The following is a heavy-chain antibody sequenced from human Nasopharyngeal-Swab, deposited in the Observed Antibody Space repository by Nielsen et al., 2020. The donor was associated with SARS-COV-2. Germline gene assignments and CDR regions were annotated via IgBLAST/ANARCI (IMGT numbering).Heavy chain of an antibody. Sequence: ALVKVSCKASGYTFTSYGISWVRQAPGQGLEWMGWISAYNGNTNYAQKLQGRVTMTTDTSTSTAYMELRSLRSDDTAVYYCALAILSSSWYGAGDYWGQGTLVTVSS. CDR2: ISAYNGNT. V-gene: IGHV1-18*01. D-gene: IGHD6-13*01. CDR3: ALAILSSSWYGAGDY. CDR1: GYTFTSYG. J-gene: IGHJ4*02.